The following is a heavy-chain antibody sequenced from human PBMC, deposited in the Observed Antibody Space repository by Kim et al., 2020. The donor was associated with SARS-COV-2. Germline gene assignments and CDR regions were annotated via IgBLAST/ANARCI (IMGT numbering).Heavy chain of an antibody. CDR2: ISGRGT. CDR3: AKGDGTYFGMGS. CDR1: GFVFSNYG. Sequence: GGSLRLSCPGSGFVFSNYGMHWVRQASGKGLEWISHISGRGTYYADSVKGRFTISRDDSKATLYLQMNSLRAEDTALYFCAKGDGTYFGMGSWGQGTLVTVSS. J-gene: IGHJ5*02. V-gene: IGHV3-23*01. D-gene: IGHD3-10*01.